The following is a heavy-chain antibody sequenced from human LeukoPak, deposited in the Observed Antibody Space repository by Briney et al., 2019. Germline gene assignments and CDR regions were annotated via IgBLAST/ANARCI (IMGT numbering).Heavy chain of an antibody. CDR3: AGPLSGYCSGGSCYSY. D-gene: IGHD2-15*01. CDR1: GYTLTELS. Sequence: ASVKVSCKVSGYTLTELSMHWVRQAPGKGLEWMGGFDPEDGETIYAQKFQGRVTMTEDTSTDTAYMELSSLRAEDTAVYYCAGPLSGYCSGGSCYSYWGQGTLVTVSS. J-gene: IGHJ4*02. V-gene: IGHV1-24*01. CDR2: FDPEDGET.